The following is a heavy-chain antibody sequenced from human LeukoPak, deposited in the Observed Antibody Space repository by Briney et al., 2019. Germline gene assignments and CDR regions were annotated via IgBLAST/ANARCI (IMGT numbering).Heavy chain of an antibody. J-gene: IGHJ4*02. CDR3: AGERFEYYFDY. CDR1: GYSFTSYW. D-gene: IGHD3-10*01. CDR2: IYPGDSDT. V-gene: IGHV5-51*01. Sequence: GESLKISWKGSGYSFTSYWIGRVRQMPGKGLELMGIIYPGDSDTRYSPSLQGQVTISADKSISTAYMQWTSLKASDNAMYYYAGERFEYYFDYWGQGTLVTVSS.